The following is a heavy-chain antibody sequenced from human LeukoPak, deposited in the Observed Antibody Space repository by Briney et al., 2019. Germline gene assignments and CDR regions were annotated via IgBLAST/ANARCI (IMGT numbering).Heavy chain of an antibody. V-gene: IGHV3-23*01. Sequence: GGSLRLSCAASGVTFSSYAMSWVRQAPGKGLEWVSGISGSGASIYYADSVKGRFSIFRDNSKNTLYLQMNSLRAEDTAVYYCAKVMKGSERLTMVRGVIIKTAGLYYMDVWGKGTTVTVSS. CDR1: GVTFSSYA. D-gene: IGHD3-10*01. CDR3: AKVMKGSERLTMVRGVIIKTAGLYYMDV. J-gene: IGHJ6*03. CDR2: ISGSGASI.